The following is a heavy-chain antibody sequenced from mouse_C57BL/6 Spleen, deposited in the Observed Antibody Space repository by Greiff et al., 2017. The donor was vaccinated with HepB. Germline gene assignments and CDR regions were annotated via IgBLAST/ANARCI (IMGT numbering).Heavy chain of an antibody. V-gene: IGHV1-47*01. CDR2: FHPYNDDT. J-gene: IGHJ3*01. CDR3: ATSYYDYWTFAY. CDR1: GYTFTTYP. D-gene: IGHD2-4*01. Sequence: VQLQQSGAELVKPGASVKMSCKASGYTFTTYPIEWVKQNHGKSLEWIGNFHPYNDDTKYNEKFKGKATLTVEKSSSKVYLELSRLTSYDSAVYYCATSYYDYWTFAYWGQGTLVTVSA.